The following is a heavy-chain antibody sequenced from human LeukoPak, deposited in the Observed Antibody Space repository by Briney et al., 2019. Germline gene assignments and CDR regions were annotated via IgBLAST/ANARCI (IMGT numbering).Heavy chain of an antibody. Sequence: SETLSLTCTVSSGSISTSNYYWGWVRQPPGKALEWIGNIFYSGSTYYSPSLKSRVTISLDTSRNQFSLKLNSVTAADTAVYYCARDLALGRWLQLRGGAFDIWGQGTMVTVSS. D-gene: IGHD5-24*01. CDR2: IFYSGST. V-gene: IGHV4-39*07. J-gene: IGHJ3*02. CDR1: SGSISTSNYY. CDR3: ARDLALGRWLQLRGGAFDI.